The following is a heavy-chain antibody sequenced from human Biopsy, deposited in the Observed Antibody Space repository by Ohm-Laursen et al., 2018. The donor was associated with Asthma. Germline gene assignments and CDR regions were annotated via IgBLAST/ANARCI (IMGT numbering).Heavy chain of an antibody. CDR3: ARDEKHDFWSGYSKNWFDP. J-gene: IGHJ5*02. CDR2: FDIEDGEA. V-gene: IGHV1-24*01. Sequence: ASVKVSCKVSEDTLTERSIHWVRQAPGKGLEWMGGFDIEDGEASYAQKFKGRVTLTEDPSTDTVYMELRSLRSDDTAVYYCARDEKHDFWSGYSKNWFDPWGQGTLVTVSS. D-gene: IGHD3-3*01. CDR1: EDTLTERS.